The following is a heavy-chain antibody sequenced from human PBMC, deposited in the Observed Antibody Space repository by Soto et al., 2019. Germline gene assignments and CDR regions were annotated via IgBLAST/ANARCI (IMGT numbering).Heavy chain of an antibody. D-gene: IGHD7-27*01. CDR3: ARDDQVAARHWGYYHYGMDV. CDR2: ISSSGSTI. CDR1: GFTFTSYA. J-gene: IGHJ6*02. V-gene: IGHV3-48*03. Sequence: GPLRLCWGAAGFTFTSYAWNWVGQATGKGLAEVSYISSSGSTIYYADCVKGRFSNSRDNAKNSLYLQMNSLRAEDTAVYYCARDDQVAARHWGYYHYGMDVWAQGTTVTVSS.